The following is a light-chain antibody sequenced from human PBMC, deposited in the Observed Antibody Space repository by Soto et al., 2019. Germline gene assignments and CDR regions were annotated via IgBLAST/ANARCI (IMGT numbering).Light chain of an antibody. CDR2: DAS. CDR3: QQYGSYPIT. CDR1: ESVSYSY. V-gene: IGKV3D-20*01. J-gene: IGKJ5*01. Sequence: EIAFTQSPATMSLSLGERATLYCGASESVSYSYVAWYQQQPGLAPRLLIHDASTRASGVPARFSGSESGTDFTLTIRSLEPEDSAVYYCQQYGSYPITFGHGTRVEIK.